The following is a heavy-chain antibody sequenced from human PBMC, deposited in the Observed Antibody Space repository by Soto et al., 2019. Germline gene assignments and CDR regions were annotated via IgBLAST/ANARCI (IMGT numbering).Heavy chain of an antibody. J-gene: IGHJ4*02. D-gene: IGHD3-22*01. CDR2: IYYSGST. Sequence: QLQLQESGPGLVKPSETLSLTCTVSGGSISSSSYYWGWIRQPPGKGLEWIGSIYYSGSTYYNPSLKSRVTISVDTSKNQFSLKLSSVTAADTAVYYCARQGMYYYDSSGSFDYWGQGTLVTVSS. CDR1: GGSISSSSYY. V-gene: IGHV4-39*01. CDR3: ARQGMYYYDSSGSFDY.